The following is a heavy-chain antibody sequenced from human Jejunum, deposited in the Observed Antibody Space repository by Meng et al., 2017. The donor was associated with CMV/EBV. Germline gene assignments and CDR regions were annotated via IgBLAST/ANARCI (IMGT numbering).Heavy chain of an antibody. CDR3: ARAMGHGDADAFDI. CDR2: INWNGGSI. D-gene: IGHD2-2*01. CDR1: GFTFDDYG. Sequence: YGFTFDDYGMSWVRQIPGKGLEWVSGINWNGGSIGYGDSVKGRFTISRDNAKNSLYLQMNSLRVEDTALYYCARAMGHGDADAFDIWGQGTMVTVSS. J-gene: IGHJ3*02. V-gene: IGHV3-20*03.